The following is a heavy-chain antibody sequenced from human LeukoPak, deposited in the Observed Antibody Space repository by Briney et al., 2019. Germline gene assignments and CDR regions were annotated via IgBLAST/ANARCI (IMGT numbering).Heavy chain of an antibody. CDR1: GFTFSSYA. Sequence: GGSLRLSCAASGFTFSSYAMSWVRQAPGKGLEWVSAISGSGGSTYYADSVKGRFTISRDNSKNTLYLQMSSLRAEDTAVYYCAKAHVQLERENWFDPWGQGTLVTVSS. CDR3: AKAHVQLERENWFDP. V-gene: IGHV3-23*01. CDR2: ISGSGGST. J-gene: IGHJ5*02. D-gene: IGHD1-1*01.